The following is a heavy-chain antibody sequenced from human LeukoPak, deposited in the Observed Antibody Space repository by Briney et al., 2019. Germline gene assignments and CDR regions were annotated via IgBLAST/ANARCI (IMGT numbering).Heavy chain of an antibody. Sequence: NPSETLSLTCTVSGGSISSYYWSWIRQPPGKGLEWIGEINHSGSTNYNPSLKSRVTISVDTSKNQFSLKLSSVTAADTAVYYCARLDTSPLGAFDIWGQGTMVTVSS. J-gene: IGHJ3*02. V-gene: IGHV4-34*01. CDR3: ARLDTSPLGAFDI. CDR2: INHSGST. CDR1: GGSISSYY. D-gene: IGHD2-2*01.